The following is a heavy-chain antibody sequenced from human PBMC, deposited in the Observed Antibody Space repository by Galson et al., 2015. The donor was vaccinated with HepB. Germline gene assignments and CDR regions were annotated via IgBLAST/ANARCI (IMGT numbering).Heavy chain of an antibody. CDR2: IKSKTDGGTT. V-gene: IGHV3-15*01. CDR1: GFTFSNAW. CDR3: ARDADDILTGPFAFDI. D-gene: IGHD3-9*01. J-gene: IGHJ3*02. Sequence: SLRLSCAAFGFTFSNAWMSWVRQAPGKGLEWVGRIKSKTDGGTTDYAAPVKGRFTISRDDSKNTLYLQMNSLKTEDTAVYFCARDADDILTGPFAFDIWGQGTMVTVSS.